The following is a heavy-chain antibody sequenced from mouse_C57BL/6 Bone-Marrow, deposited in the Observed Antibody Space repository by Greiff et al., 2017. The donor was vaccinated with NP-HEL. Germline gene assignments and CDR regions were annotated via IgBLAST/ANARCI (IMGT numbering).Heavy chain of an antibody. V-gene: IGHV1-63*01. CDR2: IYPGGGYT. J-gene: IGHJ3*01. Sequence: QVHVKQSGAELVRPGTSVKMSCKASGYTFTNYWIGWAKQRPGHGLEWIGDIYPGGGYTNYNEKFKGKATLTADKSSSTAYMQFSSLTSEDSAIYYCARWGDAYGGFAYWGQGTLVTVSA. D-gene: IGHD1-1*01. CDR1: GYTFTNYW. CDR3: ARWGDAYGGFAY.